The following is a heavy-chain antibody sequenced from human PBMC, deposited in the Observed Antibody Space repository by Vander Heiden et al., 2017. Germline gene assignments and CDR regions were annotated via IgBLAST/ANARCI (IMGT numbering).Heavy chain of an antibody. CDR3: ARGLKGWGSYYKGGEYYYYGMDV. Sequence: QVQLQQWGAGLLKPSETLSLTCAVYVGSFSGSYWRWIRQPPGKGLAWIGEINQSGSTNYNPSLKSRVTISVDTSKNQFALKLSSVTSADTAVYYCARGLKGWGSYYKGGEYYYYGMDVWGQGTTVTVSS. J-gene: IGHJ6*02. V-gene: IGHV4-34*01. D-gene: IGHD3-10*01. CDR2: INQSGST. CDR1: VGSFSGSY.